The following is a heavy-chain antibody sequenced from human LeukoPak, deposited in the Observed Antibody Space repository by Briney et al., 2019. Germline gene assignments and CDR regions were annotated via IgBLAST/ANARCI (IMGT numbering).Heavy chain of an antibody. CDR2: IYSGDSDT. CDR3: ATTSIAVAGGGFDP. CDR1: GYSFTCYW. J-gene: IGHJ5*02. D-gene: IGHD6-19*01. V-gene: IGHV5-51*01. Sequence: GESLQISCQGSGYSFTCYWIGWVRQMPGKGMGWMGIIYSGDSDTRYSPSFQGQDTISADKSISTAYLQWSSLKASDTAMYYRATTSIAVAGGGFDPWGQGTLVTVSS.